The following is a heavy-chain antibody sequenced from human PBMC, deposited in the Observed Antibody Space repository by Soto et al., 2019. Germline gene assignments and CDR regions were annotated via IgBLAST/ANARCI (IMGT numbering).Heavy chain of an antibody. D-gene: IGHD3-10*01. V-gene: IGHV1-69*01. CDR3: AGGRGITMVRGVRSPGMDV. J-gene: IGHJ6*02. Sequence: QVQLVQSGAEVKKPGSSVKVSCKASGGTFSSYAISWVRQAPGQGLEWMGGIIPIFGTANYAQKFQGRVTITADESTSTAYMELSSLRSEDTAVYYCAGGRGITMVRGVRSPGMDVWGQGTTVTVSS. CDR1: GGTFSSYA. CDR2: IIPIFGTA.